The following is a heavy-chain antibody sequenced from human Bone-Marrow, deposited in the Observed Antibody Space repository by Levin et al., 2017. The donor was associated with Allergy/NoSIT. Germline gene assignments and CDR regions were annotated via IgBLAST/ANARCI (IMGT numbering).Heavy chain of an antibody. CDR2: ISAYNGNT. V-gene: IGHV1-18*01. Sequence: ASVKVSCKASGYTFTSYGISWVRQAPGQGLEWMGWISAYNGNTNYAQKLQGRVTMTTDTSTSTAYMELRSLRSDDTAVYYCALEGGTYSIKDYYYYGMDVWGQGTTVTVSS. D-gene: IGHD1-26*01. CDR1: GYTFTSYG. J-gene: IGHJ6*02. CDR3: ALEGGTYSIKDYYYYGMDV.